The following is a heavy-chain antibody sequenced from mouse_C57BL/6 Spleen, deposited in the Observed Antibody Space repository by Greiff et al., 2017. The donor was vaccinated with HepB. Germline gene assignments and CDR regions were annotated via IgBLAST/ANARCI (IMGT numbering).Heavy chain of an antibody. J-gene: IGHJ2*01. CDR3: ARFDKYFDY. CDR1: GYTFTSYW. Sequence: VQLQQPGAELVRPGTSVKLSCKASGYTFTSYWMHWVKQRPGQGLEWIGVIDPSDSYTNYNQKFKGKATLTVDTSSSTAYMQLSSLTSEDSAVYYCARFDKYFDYWGQGTTLTVSS. CDR2: IDPSDSYT. V-gene: IGHV1-59*01.